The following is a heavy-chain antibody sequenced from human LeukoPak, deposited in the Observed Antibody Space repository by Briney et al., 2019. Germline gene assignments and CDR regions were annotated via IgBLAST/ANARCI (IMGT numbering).Heavy chain of an antibody. J-gene: IGHJ5*02. V-gene: IGHV4-30-2*01. CDR2: IYHSGST. Sequence: ASQTLSLTCTVSGGSISSGGYYWSWIRQPPGKGLEWIGYIYHSGSTYYNPSLKSRVTISVDRSKNQFSLKLSSVTAADTAVYYCARIKTTSRRNWFDPWGQGTLVTVSS. CDR1: GGSISSGGYY. CDR3: ARIKTTSRRNWFDP. D-gene: IGHD1-7*01.